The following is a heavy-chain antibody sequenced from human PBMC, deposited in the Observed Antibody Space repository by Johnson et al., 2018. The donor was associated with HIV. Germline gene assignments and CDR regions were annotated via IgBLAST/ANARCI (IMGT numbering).Heavy chain of an antibody. V-gene: IGHV3-11*04. CDR2: ISSSGRTI. D-gene: IGHD2-2*01. J-gene: IGHJ3*02. CDR3: AREGGAAAPDAFDI. CDR1: GFTFGDYY. Sequence: QVQLVESGGCLVKPGGSLRLSCAASGFTFGDYYMSWIRQAPGKGLEWVSYISSSGRTIYYVDSVTGRFTISRDNTKNSLYLQMNSVRDDDTVGYYCAREGGAAAPDAFDIWGQGTMVTVSS.